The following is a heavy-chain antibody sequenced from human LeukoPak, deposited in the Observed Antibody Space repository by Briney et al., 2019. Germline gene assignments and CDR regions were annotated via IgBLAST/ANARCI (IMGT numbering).Heavy chain of an antibody. J-gene: IGHJ3*02. V-gene: IGHV4-39*07. CDR1: GGSIRSSSYY. CDR2: VYYSGST. CDR3: ARVDGAADAFDI. D-gene: IGHD3-16*01. Sequence: SETLSLTCTVSGGSIRSSSYYWGWVRQPPGKGLEWIGSVYYSGSTYYNPSLKSRVTISIDTSKNQFSLKLSSVTAADTAVYYCARVDGAADAFDIWGQGTMVTVSS.